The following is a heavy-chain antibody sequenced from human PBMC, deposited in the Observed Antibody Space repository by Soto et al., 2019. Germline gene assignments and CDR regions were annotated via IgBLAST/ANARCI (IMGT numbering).Heavy chain of an antibody. D-gene: IGHD5-18*01. J-gene: IGHJ4*02. CDR3: ARLAYTSGFTFDY. CDR1: GGSISSDY. Sequence: QVQLQESGPGLVKPSETLSLTCTVSGGSISSDYWTWIRQPPGERLEWIGYIYYNGNTNYNSSLKSQVTISIDTSKTQFSLKLNSVTAADTAVYFCARLAYTSGFTFDYWGRGTLVTVSS. CDR2: IYYNGNT. V-gene: IGHV4-59*01.